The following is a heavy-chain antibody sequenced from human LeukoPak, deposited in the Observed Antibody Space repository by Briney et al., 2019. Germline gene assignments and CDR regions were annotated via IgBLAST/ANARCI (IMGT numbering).Heavy chain of an antibody. D-gene: IGHD4-17*01. Sequence: GESLKISCKGSGYSFTSYWIGWVRQMPGKGLEWMGVIYPGDSNTRYSPSFQGQVTISADKSISTAYLQWSSLKASDTAVYYCARQYGDHALDTFDIWGQGTMVTVSS. CDR1: GYSFTSYW. CDR3: ARQYGDHALDTFDI. V-gene: IGHV5-51*01. CDR2: IYPGDSNT. J-gene: IGHJ3*02.